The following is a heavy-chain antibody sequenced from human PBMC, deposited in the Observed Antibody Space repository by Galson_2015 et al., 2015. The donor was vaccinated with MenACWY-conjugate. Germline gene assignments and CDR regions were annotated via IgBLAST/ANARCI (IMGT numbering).Heavy chain of an antibody. CDR3: ARDKYYDFWSGRLHYYGMDV. CDR2: ISSSSSYI. Sequence: SLRLSCAASGFTFSSYSMNWVRQAPGKGLEWVSSISSSSSYIYYADSVKGRFTISRDNAKNSLYLQMNSLRAVDTAVYYCARDKYYDFWSGRLHYYGMDVWGQGTTVTVSS. J-gene: IGHJ6*02. D-gene: IGHD3-3*01. V-gene: IGHV3-21*01. CDR1: GFTFSSYS.